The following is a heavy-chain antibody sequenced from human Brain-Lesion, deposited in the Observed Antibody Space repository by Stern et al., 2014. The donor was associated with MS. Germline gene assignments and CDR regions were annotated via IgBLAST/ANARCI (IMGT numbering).Heavy chain of an antibody. CDR1: GYIFTGYY. CDR2: ITPNTGGP. J-gene: IGHJ6*02. CDR3: ARDQRGITIFGVVTDYYYLGMDV. V-gene: IGHV1-2*02. Sequence: QVQLVQSGAEVKKPGASVKVSCKTSGYIFTGYYIHWVRQAPGQGLRWMAWITPNTGGPKYAPKFPGQGTIARDTSISTAYVELSSLTSDDTAVYYCARDQRGITIFGVVTDYYYLGMDVWGQGTTVTVSS. D-gene: IGHD3-3*01.